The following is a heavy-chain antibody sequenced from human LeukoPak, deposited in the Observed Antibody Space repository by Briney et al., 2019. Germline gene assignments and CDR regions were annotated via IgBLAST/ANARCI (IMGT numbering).Heavy chain of an antibody. V-gene: IGHV1-46*03. Sequence: ASVQVSCKASGYTFTTYYIHWVRQAPAQGLEWMGMISPSCGSTNYLQKFHDRVTLTRDTSTSTVYMELSSLISEDTAVYFCAKDGVAGTYYFDYWGQGTLVTVSS. CDR3: AKDGVAGTYYFDY. CDR2: ISPSCGST. D-gene: IGHD6-19*01. CDR1: GYTFTTYY. J-gene: IGHJ4*02.